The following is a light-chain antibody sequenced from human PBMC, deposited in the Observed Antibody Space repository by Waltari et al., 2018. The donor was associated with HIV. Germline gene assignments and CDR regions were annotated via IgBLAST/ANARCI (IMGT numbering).Light chain of an antibody. CDR3: SSYTSSSTPVV. CDR1: SSDVGGYNY. V-gene: IGLV2-14*03. CDR2: DVS. J-gene: IGLJ2*01. Sequence: GSPGQSITISCTGTSSDVGGYNYVSWYQQHPGKAPKLMIYDVSNRPSGVSNRFSGSKSGNTASLTISGLQAEDEADYYCSSYTSSSTPVVFGGGTKLTVL.